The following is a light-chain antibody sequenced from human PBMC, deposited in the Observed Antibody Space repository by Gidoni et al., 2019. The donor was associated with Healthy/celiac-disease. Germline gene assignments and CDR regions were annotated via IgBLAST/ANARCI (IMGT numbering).Light chain of an antibody. J-gene: IGKJ1*01. CDR2: AAS. CDR1: QGISSY. V-gene: IGKV1-8*01. CDR3: QQYYSYPQT. Sequence: AIRMTQSPSSFSASTGDRVTITCRASQGISSYLAWYQQKPGKAPKLLIYAASTLQSGVPSMFSVSGSGTDFTLTFSCLHSEDFATYYCQQYYSYPQTFGQGTKVEIK.